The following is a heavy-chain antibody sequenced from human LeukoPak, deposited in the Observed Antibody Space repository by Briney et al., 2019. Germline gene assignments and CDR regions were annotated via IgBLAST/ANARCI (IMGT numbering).Heavy chain of an antibody. J-gene: IGHJ4*02. V-gene: IGHV1-69*06. CDR1: GGTFSSYA. Sequence: ASVKVSCKASGGTFSSYAISWVRQAPGQGLEWMGGIIPIFGTANYAQKFQGRVTITADKSTSTAYMELSSLRSEDTAVYYCAGGITMVRGGPLWPPFDYWGQGTLVTVS. D-gene: IGHD3-10*01. CDR3: AGGITMVRGGPLWPPFDY. CDR2: IIPIFGTA.